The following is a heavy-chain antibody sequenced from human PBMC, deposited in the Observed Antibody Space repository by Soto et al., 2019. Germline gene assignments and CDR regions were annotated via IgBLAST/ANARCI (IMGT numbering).Heavy chain of an antibody. Sequence: GGSLRLSCAASGFTFSSYGMHWVRQAPGKGLEWVAVIWYDGSNKYYADSVKGRFTISRDNSKNTLYLQMNSLRAEDTAVYYCARSYSSSWPDAFDIWGQGTMVTVSS. J-gene: IGHJ3*02. CDR1: GFTFSSYG. CDR2: IWYDGSNK. CDR3: ARSYSSSWPDAFDI. V-gene: IGHV3-33*01. D-gene: IGHD6-13*01.